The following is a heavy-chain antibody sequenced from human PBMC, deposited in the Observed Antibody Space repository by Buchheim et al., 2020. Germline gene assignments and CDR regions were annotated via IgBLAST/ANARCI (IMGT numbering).Heavy chain of an antibody. D-gene: IGHD1-26*01. J-gene: IGHJ4*02. CDR2: ISGGGGST. CDR1: GFTFSSHA. V-gene: IGHV3-23*01. Sequence: EVQLLESGGGLVQPGGSLRLSCAASGFTFSSHALTWVRQSPGKGLEWVSAISGGGGSTYYADSVKGRFTISRDNSKNTAHLKINSLGAEDTAVYYCAKDLMGATRGGFDHWGRGTL. CDR3: AKDLMGATRGGFDH.